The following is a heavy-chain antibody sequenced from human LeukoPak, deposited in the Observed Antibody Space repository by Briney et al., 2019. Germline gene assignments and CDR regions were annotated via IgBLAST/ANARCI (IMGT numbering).Heavy chain of an antibody. CDR1: EFTFSSYS. CDR3: VRLRRNSDSSGYYYYYDY. CDR2: INRGATYI. J-gene: IGHJ4*02. V-gene: IGHV3-21*01. Sequence: KPGGSLRLSCTVSEFTFSSYSMNWVRQAPGKGLEWVASINRGATYIYYADSMKGRFTISRDDGKSSLYLQMNSLRAEDTAVYYCVRLRRNSDSSGYYYYYDYWGQGILVTVSS. D-gene: IGHD3-22*01.